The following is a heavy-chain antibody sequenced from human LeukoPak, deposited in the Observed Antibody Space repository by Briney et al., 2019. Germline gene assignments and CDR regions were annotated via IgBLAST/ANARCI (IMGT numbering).Heavy chain of an antibody. D-gene: IGHD1-26*01. V-gene: IGHV4-59*08. Sequence: PSETLSLTCTVSGGSISSYYWSWIRQPPGKGLEWIGSIYYSGSTYYNPSLKSRVTISVDTSKNQFSLKLSSVTAADTAVYYCARVPLVGATRAGAFDIWGQGTMVTVSS. CDR1: GGSISSYY. J-gene: IGHJ3*02. CDR2: IYYSGST. CDR3: ARVPLVGATRAGAFDI.